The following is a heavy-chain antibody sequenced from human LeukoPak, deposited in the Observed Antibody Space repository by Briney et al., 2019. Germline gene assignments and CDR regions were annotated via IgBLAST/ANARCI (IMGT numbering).Heavy chain of an antibody. Sequence: GGSLRLSCAASGFTVSDNYMSWVRQPPGKGLEWVSVMYSRGDTYYATSVKGRFTFSRDISKNNLYLQMNGLRTEDTAMYYCARDAPQVPAAGVLASWGQGTLVTVSS. D-gene: IGHD6-13*01. CDR3: ARDAPQVPAAGVLAS. J-gene: IGHJ5*02. CDR2: MYSRGDT. V-gene: IGHV3-53*01. CDR1: GFTVSDNY.